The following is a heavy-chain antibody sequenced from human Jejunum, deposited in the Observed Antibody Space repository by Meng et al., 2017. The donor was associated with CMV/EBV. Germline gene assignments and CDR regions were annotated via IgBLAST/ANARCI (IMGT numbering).Heavy chain of an antibody. D-gene: IGHD1-26*01. CDR1: GGSVNNYY. V-gene: IGHV4-4*07. Sequence: QGQLQESGPGLVEPSETLSLTCTVSGGSVNNYYWSWIRQSAGKGLEWIGRFYSSDTYNYHPSLDSRVTMSLDTSKNQFSLNLRSVTAADTATYYCARGQGASTREGFDYWGLGTLVTVSS. J-gene: IGHJ4*02. CDR3: ARGQGASTREGFDY. CDR2: FYSSDTY.